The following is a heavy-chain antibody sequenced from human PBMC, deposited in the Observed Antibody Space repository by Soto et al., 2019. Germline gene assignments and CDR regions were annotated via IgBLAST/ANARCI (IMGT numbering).Heavy chain of an antibody. CDR3: AKDGDRTYCSDGNCAFFDS. CDR2: IWHDGSEK. Sequence: LRLSCAASGFTFNKYGIHWVRQAPGKGLEWVAVIWHDGSEKYYADSVKDRFTISRDNSKKIVYLQMKSLRVDDTATYYCAKDGDRTYCSDGNCAFFDSWGQGALVTVSS. CDR1: GFTFNKYG. D-gene: IGHD2-15*01. J-gene: IGHJ4*02. V-gene: IGHV3-33*06.